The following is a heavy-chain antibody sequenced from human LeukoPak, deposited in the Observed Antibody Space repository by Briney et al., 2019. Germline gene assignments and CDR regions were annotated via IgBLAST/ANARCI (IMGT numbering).Heavy chain of an antibody. V-gene: IGHV4-59*01. CDR1: GGSISSYC. Sequence: PSETLSLTCTVSGGSISSYCWSWIRQPPRKGLEWIGYTFYSASINYNPSLKSRVTISVDTSTNQFSLKLSSVAAADTAVYYCARGSSNWYNYFDYWGQGTLVTVSS. D-gene: IGHD6-13*01. J-gene: IGHJ4*02. CDR2: TFYSASI. CDR3: ARGSSNWYNYFDY.